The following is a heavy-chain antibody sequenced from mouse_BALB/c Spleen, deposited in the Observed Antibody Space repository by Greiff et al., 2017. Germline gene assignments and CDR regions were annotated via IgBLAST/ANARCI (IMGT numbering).Heavy chain of an antibody. CDR2: INPSSGYT. J-gene: IGHJ4*01. CDR3: ARSSYGNYLYYYAMDY. D-gene: IGHD2-1*01. Sequence: VQLQQSGAELARPGASVKMSCKASGYTFTSYTMHWVKQRPGQGLEWIGYINPSSGYTNYNQKFKDKATLTADKSSSTAYMQLSSLTSEDSAVYYCARSSYGNYLYYYAMDYWGQGTSVTVSS. V-gene: IGHV1-4*01. CDR1: GYTFTSYT.